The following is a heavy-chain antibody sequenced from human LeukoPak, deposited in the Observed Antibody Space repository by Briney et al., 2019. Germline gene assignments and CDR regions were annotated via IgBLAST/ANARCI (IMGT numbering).Heavy chain of an antibody. CDR2: IYYSGST. CDR3: ARGVVVAASPDYFDY. Sequence: SETLTLTCTVSGGSVSSGSYYWSWIRQPPGKGLEWIGYIYYSGSTNYNPSLKSRVTISVDTSKNQFSLKLSSVTAADTAVYYCARGVVVAASPDYFDYWGQGTLATVSS. CDR1: GGSVSSGSYY. J-gene: IGHJ4*02. D-gene: IGHD2-15*01. V-gene: IGHV4-61*01.